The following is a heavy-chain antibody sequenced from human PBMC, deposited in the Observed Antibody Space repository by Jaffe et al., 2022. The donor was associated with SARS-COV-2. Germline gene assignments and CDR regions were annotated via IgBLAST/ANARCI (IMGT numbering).Heavy chain of an antibody. Sequence: QVQLVESGGGVVQPGRSLRISCAASGFTYSDYSMCWLRQAPGKGLEWVATVSYGGSDTYYADTVKGRFTVSRDNSKNTMNLQMNSLRAEDTAVYYCARAHLGTLVLSPLDYWGQGTLVIVSS. CDR2: VSYGGSDT. D-gene: IGHD3-16*01. CDR1: GFTYSDYS. V-gene: IGHV3-30*04. J-gene: IGHJ4*02. CDR3: ARAHLGTLVLSPLDY.